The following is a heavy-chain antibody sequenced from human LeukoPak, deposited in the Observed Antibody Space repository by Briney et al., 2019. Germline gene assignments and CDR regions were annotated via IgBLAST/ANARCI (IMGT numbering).Heavy chain of an antibody. Sequence: SETLSLTCTVSGYSISSGYYWGWIRQPPGKGLEWIGSIYHSGSTYYNPSLKSRVTISVDTSKNQFSLKLSSVTAADTAVYYCARELTMIGVLGFDYWGQGTLVTVSS. CDR2: IYHSGST. V-gene: IGHV4-38-2*02. J-gene: IGHJ4*02. CDR1: GYSISSGYY. CDR3: ARELTMIGVLGFDY. D-gene: IGHD3-22*01.